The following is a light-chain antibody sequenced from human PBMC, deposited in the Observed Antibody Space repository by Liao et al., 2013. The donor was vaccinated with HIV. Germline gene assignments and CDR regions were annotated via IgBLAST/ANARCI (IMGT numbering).Light chain of an antibody. CDR2: YDS. CDR3: QVWNTGSDHPV. CDR1: SIGSKS. V-gene: IGLV3-21*04. J-gene: IGLJ3*02. Sequence: SYELTQSPSATVAPGKTASISCGGDSIGSKSVHWYQQRPGQAPLLVMYYDSDRPSGIPERFSGSNSGNTATLTISRVEAGDEADYYCQVWNTGSDHPVFGGGTKLTVL.